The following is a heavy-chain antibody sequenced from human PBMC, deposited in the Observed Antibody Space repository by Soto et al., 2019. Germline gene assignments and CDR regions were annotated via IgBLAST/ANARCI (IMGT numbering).Heavy chain of an antibody. D-gene: IGHD6-19*01. CDR1: GFMFRNYG. J-gene: IGHJ4*01. Sequence: PGGSLRLACAASGFMFRNYGMQWVRQAPGKGLEWVAVIWYDGSYKYYADSVKGRFTISRDNSKNTLYLQMNSLRAEDTAVYYCGPPRPDSSGRYYFAEWGHGSLVTVYS. CDR2: IWYDGSYK. V-gene: IGHV3-33*08. CDR3: GPPRPDSSGRYYFAE.